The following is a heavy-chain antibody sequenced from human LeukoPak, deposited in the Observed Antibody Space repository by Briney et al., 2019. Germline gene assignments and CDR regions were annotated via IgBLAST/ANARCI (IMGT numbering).Heavy chain of an antibody. CDR3: SVFPYYYDSIGYLMDY. J-gene: IGHJ4*02. V-gene: IGHV3-53*01. CDR1: GFTVSSNY. Sequence: GGSLRLSCAASGFTVSSNYMSWVRQAPGKGLEWVSVIYSGGSTYYADSVKGRFTISRDNSRNTLYLQMNSLRAEDTAVYYCSVFPYYYDSIGYLMDYWGQGTLVTVSS. CDR2: IYSGGST. D-gene: IGHD3-22*01.